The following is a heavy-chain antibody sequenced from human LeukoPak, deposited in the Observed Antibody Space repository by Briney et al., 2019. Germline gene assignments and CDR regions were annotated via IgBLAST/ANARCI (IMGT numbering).Heavy chain of an antibody. V-gene: IGHV3-23*01. J-gene: IGHJ5*02. CDR3: AKARGFCSGGSCYNPFDP. CDR2: ISGSDGST. CDR1: GFTFSSYA. D-gene: IGHD2-15*01. Sequence: GGSLRLSCAASGFTFSSYAMSWVRQAPGKGLEWVSGISGSDGSTYYADSVKGRFTISRDYSKNTLYVQMNSLRSEDTAVYYCAKARGFCSGGSCYNPFDPWGQGTLVTVSS.